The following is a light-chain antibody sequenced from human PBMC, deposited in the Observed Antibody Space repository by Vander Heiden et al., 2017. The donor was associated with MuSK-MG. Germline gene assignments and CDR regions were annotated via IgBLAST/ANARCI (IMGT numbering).Light chain of an antibody. CDR3: SSYTSSSTYV. CDR1: SSAVGGYNY. V-gene: IGLV2-14*01. Sequence: QSALTQPASVSGSPGPSITISCTGTSSAVGGYNYVSWYQQHPANAPKLMIYDVSNRPAGVSNRFSGSKAGNTASLTISGRQAEDEADYYCSSYTSSSTYVFGTGTKVNVL. J-gene: IGLJ1*01. CDR2: DVS.